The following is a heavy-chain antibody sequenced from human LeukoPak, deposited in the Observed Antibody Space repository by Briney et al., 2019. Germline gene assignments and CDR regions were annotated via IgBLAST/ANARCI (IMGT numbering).Heavy chain of an antibody. J-gene: IGHJ4*02. D-gene: IGHD3-9*01. Sequence: GGSLKLSCAASGFTFSSYWMSWVRQAPGKGLEWVVNIKQDGSEKYYVDSVKGRFTISRDNAKNSLYLQMNSLRAEDTAVYYCAREGSPRMFDWLLSSKADFDYWGQGTLVTVSS. V-gene: IGHV3-7*01. CDR3: AREGSPRMFDWLLSSKADFDY. CDR1: GFTFSSYW. CDR2: IKQDGSEK.